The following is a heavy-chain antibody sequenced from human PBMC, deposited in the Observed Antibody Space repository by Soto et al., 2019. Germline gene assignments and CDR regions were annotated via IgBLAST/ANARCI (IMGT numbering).Heavy chain of an antibody. D-gene: IGHD2-21*02. J-gene: IGHJ5*02. CDR2: IIPIFGTA. V-gene: IGHV1-69*13. Sequence: ASVKVSCKASGGTFSSYAISWVRQAPGQGLEWMGGIIPIFGTANYAQKFQGRVTITADESTSTAYMELSSLRSEDTAVYYCARDSDFTGTWFDPWGQGTLVTVSS. CDR3: ARDSDFTGTWFDP. CDR1: GGTFSSYA.